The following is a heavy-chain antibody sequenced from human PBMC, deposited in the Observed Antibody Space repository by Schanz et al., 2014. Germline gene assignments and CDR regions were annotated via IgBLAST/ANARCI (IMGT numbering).Heavy chain of an antibody. J-gene: IGHJ4*02. D-gene: IGHD3-22*01. CDR2: ITGASDHI. CDR1: GFIFGSSV. Sequence: EVHLLESGGGLVPPGGSLRLSCAASGFIFGSSVMAWVRQAPGKGLEWVSGITGASDHIDYAESVKGRFTISRDNSNKTVDLQMNSLRAEDTAVYYCARPPHDSSGYYPFDYWGQGTLVTVSS. CDR3: ARPPHDSSGYYPFDY. V-gene: IGHV3-23*01.